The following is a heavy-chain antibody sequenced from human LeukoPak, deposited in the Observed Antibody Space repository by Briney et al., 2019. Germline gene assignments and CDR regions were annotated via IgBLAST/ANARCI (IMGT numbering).Heavy chain of an antibody. CDR3: VRRYSGSYFDY. CDR1: GFTFNSYS. D-gene: IGHD1-26*01. J-gene: IGHJ4*02. CDR2: ISGSGATI. V-gene: IGHV3-48*01. Sequence: GGSLRLSCAASGFTFNSYSMNWVRQAPGKGLEWVSYISGSGATIYYADSVKGRFTISRDNVKNSLYLQMNSLRAEDTAVYYCVRRYSGSYFDYWGQGTLVTVSS.